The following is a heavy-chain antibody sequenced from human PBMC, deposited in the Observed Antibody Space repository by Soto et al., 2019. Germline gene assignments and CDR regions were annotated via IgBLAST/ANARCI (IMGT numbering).Heavy chain of an antibody. Sequence: PGGSLRPSCEAYGFTFSSYWMGWVRQAPGKGLEWVANINRDGSERYYVDSVKGRFTISRDNAKNSVHLQMNSLRAEDSAVYYCASVPNPADGYVFDFWGHGALVTVSS. CDR2: INRDGSER. D-gene: IGHD5-12*01. J-gene: IGHJ5*01. V-gene: IGHV3-7*01. CDR3: ASVPNPADGYVFDF. CDR1: GFTFSSYW.